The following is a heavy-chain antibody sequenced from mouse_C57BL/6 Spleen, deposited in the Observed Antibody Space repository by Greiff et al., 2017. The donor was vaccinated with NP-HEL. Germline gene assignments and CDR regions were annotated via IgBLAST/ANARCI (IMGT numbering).Heavy chain of an antibody. D-gene: IGHD4-1*01. Sequence: EVKVVESGGGLVKPGGSLKLSCAASGFTFSSYAMSWVRQTPEKRLEWVATISDGGSYTYYPDNVKGRFTISRDNAKNNLYLQMSHLKSEDTAMYYCARGKNWDDYWGQGTTLTVSS. CDR2: ISDGGSYT. CDR3: ARGKNWDDY. V-gene: IGHV5-4*03. CDR1: GFTFSSYA. J-gene: IGHJ2*01.